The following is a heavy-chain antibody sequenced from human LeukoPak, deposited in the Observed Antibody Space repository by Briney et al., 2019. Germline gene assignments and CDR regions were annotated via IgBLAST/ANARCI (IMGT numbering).Heavy chain of an antibody. J-gene: IGHJ6*03. D-gene: IGHD5-12*01. Sequence: SVKVSCKASGGTFSSYAICWVRQAPGQGLEWMGGIIPIFGTANYAQKFQGRVTITTDESTSTAYMELSSLRSEDTAVYYCARGEGSGDERDYYYYYMDVWGKGTTVTVSS. CDR2: IIPIFGTA. V-gene: IGHV1-69*05. CDR3: ARGEGSGDERDYYYYYMDV. CDR1: GGTFSSYA.